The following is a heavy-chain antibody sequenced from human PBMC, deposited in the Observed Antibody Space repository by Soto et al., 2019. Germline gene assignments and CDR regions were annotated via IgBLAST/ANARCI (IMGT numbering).Heavy chain of an antibody. D-gene: IGHD3-3*01. V-gene: IGHV1-69*13. J-gene: IGHJ5*02. CDR3: ALRFLEWLFEINWFDP. CDR2: IIPIFGTA. Sequence: GASVKVSCKASGGTFSSYAISWVRQAPGQGLEWMGGIIPIFGTANYAQKFQGRVTITADESTSTAYMELSSLRSEDTAVYYCALRFLEWLFEINWFDPWGQGTLVTVSS. CDR1: GGTFSSYA.